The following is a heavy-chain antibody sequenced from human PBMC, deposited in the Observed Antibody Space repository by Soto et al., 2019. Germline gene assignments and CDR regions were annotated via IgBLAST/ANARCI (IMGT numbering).Heavy chain of an antibody. V-gene: IGHV1-2*04. CDR2: INPNSGDT. CDR1: GYIFTGYY. CDR3: XXXSRXAXAXXPFSDY. J-gene: IGHJ4*02. Sequence: QVQLVQSGAEVKKPGASVKVSCKASGYIFTGYYMHWVRQAPGQGLEWMGWINPNSGDTNYAQKFQGWVTMTRDTSISTGYMELSRLTFDDTAVYYCXXXSRXAXAXXPFSDYWGQGTLVTVSS.